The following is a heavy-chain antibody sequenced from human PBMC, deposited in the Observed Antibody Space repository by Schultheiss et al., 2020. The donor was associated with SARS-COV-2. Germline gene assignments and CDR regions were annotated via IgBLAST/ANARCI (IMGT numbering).Heavy chain of an antibody. V-gene: IGHV3-21*01. CDR1: GFIFSSYS. J-gene: IGHJ4*02. Sequence: GGSLRLSCAASGFIFSSYSMNWVRQAPGKGLEWVSSISSSSSYIYYADSVKGRFTISRDNAKNSLYLQMSSLRAEDTAVYYCVKDHVTIFGVAKAGFWGQGTLVTVSS. D-gene: IGHD3-3*01. CDR3: VKDHVTIFGVAKAGF. CDR2: ISSSSSYI.